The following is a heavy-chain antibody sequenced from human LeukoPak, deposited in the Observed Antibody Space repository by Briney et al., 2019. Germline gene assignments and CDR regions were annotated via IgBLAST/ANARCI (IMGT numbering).Heavy chain of an antibody. Sequence: PGGSLRLSCAASGFTFSSYWMSWVRQAPGKGLEWVANIKQDGSEKYYVDSVKGRFTISRDNAKNSLYLQMNSLRAEDTAVYYCARDVAVAGTFYYYYMDVWGKGTTVTVSS. V-gene: IGHV3-7*01. CDR1: GFTFSSYW. CDR3: ARDVAVAGTFYYYYMDV. CDR2: IKQDGSEK. D-gene: IGHD6-19*01. J-gene: IGHJ6*03.